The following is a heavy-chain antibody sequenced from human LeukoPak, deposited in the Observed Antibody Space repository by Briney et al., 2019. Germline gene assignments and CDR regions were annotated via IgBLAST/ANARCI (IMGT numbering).Heavy chain of an antibody. CDR1: GHTFTGYY. D-gene: IGHD3-22*01. CDR2: INPNSGGT. Sequence: GASVKVSCKASGHTFTGYYMHWVRQAPGQGLGWMGWINPNSGGTNYAQKFQGRVTMTRDTSISTAYMELSRLRSDDTAVYYCARVPTTSDYYDSSGANAFDIWGQGTMVTVSS. J-gene: IGHJ3*02. V-gene: IGHV1-2*02. CDR3: ARVPTTSDYYDSSGANAFDI.